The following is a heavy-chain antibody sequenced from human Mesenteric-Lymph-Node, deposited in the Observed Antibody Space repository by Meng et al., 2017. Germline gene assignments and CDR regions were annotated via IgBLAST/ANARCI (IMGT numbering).Heavy chain of an antibody. D-gene: IGHD3-10*01. CDR3: TAARGYKYGSDC. CDR2: ISYDGSNK. CDR1: GFTFSSYA. J-gene: IGHJ4*02. Sequence: GESLKISCAASGFTFSSYAMHWVRQAPGKGLEWVAVISYDGSNKYYAAPVKGRFTISRDDSKNMVDLQMISLKTEDTAVYYCTAARGYKYGSDCWGQGTLVTVSS. V-gene: IGHV3-30*07.